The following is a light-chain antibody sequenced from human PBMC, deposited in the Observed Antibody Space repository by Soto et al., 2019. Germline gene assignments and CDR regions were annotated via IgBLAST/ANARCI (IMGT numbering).Light chain of an antibody. CDR3: QQRSNWPPIT. CDR1: QSVHNF. J-gene: IGKJ5*01. Sequence: EVVLTQFPSPLSLSPGDRAALSGKASQSVHNFLAWYQQRPGQAPRLLIYGASNRAAGIPDRFSGSGSGTDFTLTINSLEPEDFSVYYCQQRSNWPPITFGQGTRLEIK. V-gene: IGKV3-11*01. CDR2: GAS.